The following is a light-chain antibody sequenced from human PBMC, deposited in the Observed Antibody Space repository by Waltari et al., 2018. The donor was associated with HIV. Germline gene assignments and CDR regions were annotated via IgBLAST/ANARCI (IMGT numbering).Light chain of an antibody. Sequence: QSALTQPASVSGSPGQSITISCTGTSSDVGGYNLVSWYQQHPAKAPKLIIYEVTKRPSGVSNRFSASKSGNTASLTISGLQAEDEAHYHCCSYAGSSTLVFGGGTNVIVL. CDR3: CSYAGSSTLV. CDR2: EVT. J-gene: IGLJ3*02. V-gene: IGLV2-23*02. CDR1: SSDVGGYNL.